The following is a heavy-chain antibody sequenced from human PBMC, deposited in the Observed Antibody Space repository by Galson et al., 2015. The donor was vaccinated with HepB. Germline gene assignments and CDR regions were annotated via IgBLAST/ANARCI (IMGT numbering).Heavy chain of an antibody. CDR2: IYPGDSDT. Sequence: QSGAEVKKPGESLKISCKGSGYSFTSYWIGWVRQMPGKGLEWMGIIYPGDSDTRYSPSFQGQVTISADKSISTAYLQWSSLKASDTAMYYCARHDGRGYCSGGSCFLDYWGQGTLVTVSS. CDR3: ARHDGRGYCSGGSCFLDY. V-gene: IGHV5-51*01. D-gene: IGHD2-15*01. CDR1: GYSFTSYW. J-gene: IGHJ4*02.